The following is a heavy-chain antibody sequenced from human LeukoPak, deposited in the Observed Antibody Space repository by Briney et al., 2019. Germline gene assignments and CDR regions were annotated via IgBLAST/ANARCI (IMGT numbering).Heavy chain of an antibody. CDR1: GGTFSSYA. V-gene: IGHV1-69*04. J-gene: IGHJ4*02. Sequence: SVKVSCKASGGTFSSYAISWVRQAPGQGLERMGRIIPILGIANYAQKFQGRVTITADKSTSTAYMELSSLRSEDTAVYYRASGYYYDSSGYYYPHYFDYWGQGTLVTVSS. CDR3: ASGYYYDSSGYYYPHYFDY. CDR2: IIPILGIA. D-gene: IGHD3-22*01.